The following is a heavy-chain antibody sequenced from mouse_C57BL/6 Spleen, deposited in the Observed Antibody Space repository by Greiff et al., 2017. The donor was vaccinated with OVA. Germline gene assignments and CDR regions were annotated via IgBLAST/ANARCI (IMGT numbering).Heavy chain of an antibody. Sequence: EVKLQESGPELVKPGASVKMSCKASGYTFTDYNMHWVKQSHGKSLEWIGYINPNNGGTSYNQKFKGKATLTLNKSSSTAYLVLLRLTSEDSAFYYCSRDLLWFAYWGQGTLVTVSA. D-gene: IGHD2-1*01. J-gene: IGHJ3*01. CDR1: GYTFTDYN. CDR3: SRDLLWFAY. CDR2: INPNNGGT. V-gene: IGHV1-22*01.